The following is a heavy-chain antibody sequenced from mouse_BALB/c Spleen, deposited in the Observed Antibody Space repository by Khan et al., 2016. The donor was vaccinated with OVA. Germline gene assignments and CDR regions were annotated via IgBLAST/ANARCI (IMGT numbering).Heavy chain of an antibody. D-gene: IGHD2-4*01. Sequence: VQLKESGPGLVKPSQSLSLTCTVTGYSITSDYAWNWIRQFPGNKLEWMGFISYSGSTSYNTSLKSRISITRDTSKNQFFLQLNSLTTEDTATYYCARWDYDAPNYGGQGTTLTVSS. CDR3: ARWDYDAPNY. CDR1: GYSITSDYA. V-gene: IGHV3-2*02. CDR2: ISYSGST. J-gene: IGHJ2*01.